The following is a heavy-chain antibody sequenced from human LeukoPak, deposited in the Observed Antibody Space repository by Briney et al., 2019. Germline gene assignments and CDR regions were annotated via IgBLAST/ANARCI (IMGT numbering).Heavy chain of an antibody. CDR3: ARDTPPDTAMIGWFDR. V-gene: IGHV1-69*04. Sequence: SVKVSFKASGGTFSSYAISWVRQAPGQGLEWMGRLIPILGIANYAQKFQGRVTITADKSTSTAYMELSSLRSEDTAVYYCARDTPPDTAMIGWFDRWGQGTLVTVSS. CDR1: GGTFSSYA. D-gene: IGHD5-18*01. J-gene: IGHJ5*02. CDR2: LIPILGIA.